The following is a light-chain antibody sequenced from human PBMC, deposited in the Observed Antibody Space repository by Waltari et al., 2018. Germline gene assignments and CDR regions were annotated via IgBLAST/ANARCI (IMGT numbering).Light chain of an antibody. V-gene: IGLV3-25*03. CDR3: QSADMSGSYV. J-gene: IGLJ1*01. Sequence: SYELTQPPSVSVSPGQTATITCSGDALPKHYTYWYQQKSGQAPMLGIYKDSARPSGTPERFSGSSSGTTATLTISGVRAEDEADYYCQSADMSGSYVFGSGTQVIVL. CDR2: KDS. CDR1: ALPKHY.